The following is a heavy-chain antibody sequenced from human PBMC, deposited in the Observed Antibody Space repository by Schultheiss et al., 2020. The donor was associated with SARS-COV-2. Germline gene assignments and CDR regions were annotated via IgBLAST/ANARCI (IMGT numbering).Heavy chain of an antibody. CDR3: ARDSTMIVGDGAFDI. CDR2: ISSSGSYT. CDR1: GLTFSIYS. D-gene: IGHD3-22*01. J-gene: IGHJ3*02. Sequence: GGSLRLSCAASGLTFSIYSVNWVRQAPGKGLEWLSYISSSGSYTKYADSVKGRFTISRDNAKNSLYLQMNSLRAEDTAVYYCARDSTMIVGDGAFDIWGQGTMVTVSS. V-gene: IGHV3-21*05.